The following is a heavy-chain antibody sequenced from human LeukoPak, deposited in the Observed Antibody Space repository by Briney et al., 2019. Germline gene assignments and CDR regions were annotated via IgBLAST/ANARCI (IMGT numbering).Heavy chain of an antibody. CDR1: GYTFTSYG. J-gene: IGHJ4*02. D-gene: IGHD5-12*01. Sequence: ASVKVSCKASGYTFTSYGISWVRQAPGQGLEWMGWISAYNGNTNHAQKLQGRVTMTTDTSTSTAYMELRSLRSDDTAVYYCARGMVDIVATIADFDYWGQGTLVTVSS. CDR2: ISAYNGNT. CDR3: ARGMVDIVATIADFDY. V-gene: IGHV1-18*04.